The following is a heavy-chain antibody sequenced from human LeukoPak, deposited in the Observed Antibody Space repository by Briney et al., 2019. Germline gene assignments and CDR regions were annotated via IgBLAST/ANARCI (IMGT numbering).Heavy chain of an antibody. CDR3: ARGPVSGRSKGWFDP. J-gene: IGHJ5*02. CDR2: MNPNSGNT. Sequence: GASVKVSCKASGYTFTSYDINWGRQATGQGLEWMGWMNPNSGNTGYAQKFQGRVTMTRNTSISTAYMELSSLRSEDTAVYYCARGPVSGRSKGWFDPWGQGTLVTVSS. CDR1: GYTFTSYD. V-gene: IGHV1-8*01. D-gene: IGHD1-26*01.